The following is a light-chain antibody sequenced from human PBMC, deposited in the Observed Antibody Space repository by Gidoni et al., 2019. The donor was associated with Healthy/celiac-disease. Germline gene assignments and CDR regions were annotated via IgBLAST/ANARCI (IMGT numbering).Light chain of an antibody. Sequence: QSALTQPASVSGSPGQSITISCTGTSSDVGSYNLVSWYQQHPGKAPKLMIYEGSKRPSGVSNRVSGSKAGNTASLTIAGLQAEDEADYYCCSYAGNYVFGTGTKVTVL. CDR1: SSDVGSYNL. J-gene: IGLJ1*01. CDR2: EGS. V-gene: IGLV2-23*01. CDR3: CSYAGNYV.